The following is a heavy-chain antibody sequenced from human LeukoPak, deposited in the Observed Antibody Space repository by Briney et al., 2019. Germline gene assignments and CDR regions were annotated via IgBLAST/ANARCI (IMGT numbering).Heavy chain of an antibody. D-gene: IGHD6-19*01. Sequence: SEALSLTCTVSGGSISSHYWSWIRQPPGKGLEWIAYIFYSGSTNYNPSLRNRVTISVDTSKNQFSLKLSSVTAADTAVYYCARVGYSSGWSHFDLWGRGTLVTVSS. V-gene: IGHV4-59*11. CDR2: IFYSGST. J-gene: IGHJ2*01. CDR3: ARVGYSSGWSHFDL. CDR1: GGSISSHY.